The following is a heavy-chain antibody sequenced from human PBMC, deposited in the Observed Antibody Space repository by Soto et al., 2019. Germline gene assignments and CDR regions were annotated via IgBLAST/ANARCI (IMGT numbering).Heavy chain of an antibody. Sequence: PGGSLRLSCAASGFTFNKCAMSWVRQAPGKGLEWVSGLSGSGATTFYADSVRGRFTISRDNSKNTLYLQMNSLRAEDTALYYCAKDGGRDGYNLTRFDQWGQGTMVTVSS. J-gene: IGHJ4*02. CDR2: LSGSGATT. D-gene: IGHD5-12*01. CDR1: GFTFNKCA. V-gene: IGHV3-23*01. CDR3: AKDGGRDGYNLTRFDQ.